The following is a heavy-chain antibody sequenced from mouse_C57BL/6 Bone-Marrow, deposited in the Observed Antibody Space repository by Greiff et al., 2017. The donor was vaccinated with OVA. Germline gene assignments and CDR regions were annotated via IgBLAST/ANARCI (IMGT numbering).Heavy chain of an antibody. CDR3: ASSKVHDYDGGPWFAY. CDR2: IDPSDSYT. D-gene: IGHD2-4*01. V-gene: IGHV1-59*01. Sequence: QVQLQQPGAELVRPGTSVKLSCKASGYTFTSYWMHWVKQRPGQGLEWIGVIDPSDSYTNYNQKFKGKATLTVDTSSSTAYMQLSSLTSEDSAVYYGASSKVHDYDGGPWFAYWGQGTLVTVSA. CDR1: GYTFTSYW. J-gene: IGHJ3*01.